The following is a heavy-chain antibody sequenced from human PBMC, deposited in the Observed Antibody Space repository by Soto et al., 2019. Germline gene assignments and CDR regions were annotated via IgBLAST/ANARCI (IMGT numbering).Heavy chain of an antibody. CDR3: TTDPTITMVRGVIPDFDY. D-gene: IGHD3-10*01. Sequence: GGSLRLSCAASGFTFSNAWMSWVRQAPGKGLEWVGRIKSKTDGGTTDYAAPVKGRFTISRDDSKNTLYLQMNSLKTEDTAVYYCTTDPTITMVRGVIPDFDYWGQGTLVTVSS. CDR1: GFTFSNAW. J-gene: IGHJ4*02. CDR2: IKSKTDGGTT. V-gene: IGHV3-15*01.